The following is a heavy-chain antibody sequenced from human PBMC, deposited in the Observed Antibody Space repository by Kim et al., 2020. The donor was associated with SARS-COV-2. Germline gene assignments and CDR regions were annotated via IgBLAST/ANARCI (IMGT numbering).Heavy chain of an antibody. CDR3: SRQRLGSSGMDL. CDR2: IRSKADNYAT. J-gene: IGHJ6*02. D-gene: IGHD5-12*01. Sequence: GGSLRLSCAASGITFSGSPIHWVRQASGRGLEWVGRIRSKADNYATGYSGSVKGRFTISRDESRNTAFLQMDSLKIEDTAVYYCSRQRLGSSGMDLWGQGTTVTVSS. V-gene: IGHV3-73*01. CDR1: GITFSGSP.